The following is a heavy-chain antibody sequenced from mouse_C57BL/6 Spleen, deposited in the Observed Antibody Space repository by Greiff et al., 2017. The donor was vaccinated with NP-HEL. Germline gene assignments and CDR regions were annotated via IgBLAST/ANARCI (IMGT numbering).Heavy chain of an antibody. CDR2: ISSGSSTI. Sequence: EVQLVESGGGLVKPGGSLKLSCAASGFTFSDYGMHWVHQAPEKGLEWVAYISSGSSTIYYADTVKGRFTISRDNAKNTLFLQMTSLRSEDTAMYYCASGGYYAMDYLGQGTSVTVSS. CDR3: ASGGYYAMDY. J-gene: IGHJ4*01. V-gene: IGHV5-17*01. CDR1: GFTFSDYG.